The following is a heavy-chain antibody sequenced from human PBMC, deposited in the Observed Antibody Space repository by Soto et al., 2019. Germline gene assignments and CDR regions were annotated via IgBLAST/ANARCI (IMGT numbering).Heavy chain of an antibody. Sequence: EVQLLESGGGLVPPGGSLRLSCAASGFTFSSSAISWVRQAPGKGLEWVSAVSANGQGIYYADYVRGRFTVSRDNSKNTVFLHMDSLSAEDTAVYYCAKDRHYPRDYFHYWGQGTLVTVSS. CDR1: GFTFSSSA. J-gene: IGHJ4*02. CDR3: AKDRHYPRDYFHY. CDR2: VSANGQGI. D-gene: IGHD3-10*01. V-gene: IGHV3-23*01.